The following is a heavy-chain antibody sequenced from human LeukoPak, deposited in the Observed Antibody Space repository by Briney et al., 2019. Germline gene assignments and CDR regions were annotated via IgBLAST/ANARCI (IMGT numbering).Heavy chain of an antibody. CDR1: GGSISSSSYY. D-gene: IGHD1-26*01. Sequence: PSETLSLTCSVSGGSISSSSYYWGWIRQPPGKGLEWIGSIYYSGSTYYNPSLKSRVTISVDTSKKQFSLKLSSVTAADTAVYYCARESSSGSFYNYWGQGTLVTVSS. CDR2: IYYSGST. CDR3: ARESSSGSFYNY. V-gene: IGHV4-39*02. J-gene: IGHJ4*02.